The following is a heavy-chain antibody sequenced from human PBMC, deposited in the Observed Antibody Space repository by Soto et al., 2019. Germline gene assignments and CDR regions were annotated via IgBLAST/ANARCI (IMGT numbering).Heavy chain of an antibody. CDR2: ISGGGGST. Sequence: EVQLLESGGGLVQPGESLRLSCAASGFTFSSYAMSWVRQAPGKGLEWVSAISGGGGSTYYADSVKGRVTISRDNSKNTLYLQMNSLRAEDTAVYYCARLNSSTWYFDYWGQGTLVPVSS. CDR1: GFTFSSYA. CDR3: ARLNSSTWYFDY. J-gene: IGHJ4*02. V-gene: IGHV3-23*01. D-gene: IGHD6-13*01.